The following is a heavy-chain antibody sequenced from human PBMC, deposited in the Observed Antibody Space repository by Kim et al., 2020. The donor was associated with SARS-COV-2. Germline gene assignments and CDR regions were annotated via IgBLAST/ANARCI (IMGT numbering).Heavy chain of an antibody. V-gene: IGHV3-33*01. CDR2: IWYDGSNK. J-gene: IGHJ6*02. CDR1: GFTFSSYG. D-gene: IGHD6-6*01. CDR3: ARDRQLGEYYGMDV. Sequence: GGSLRLSCAASGFTFSSYGMHWVRQAPGKGLEWVAVIWYDGSNKYYADSVKGRFTISRDNSKNTLYLQMNSLRAEDTAVYYCARDRQLGEYYGMDVWGQGTTVTVSS.